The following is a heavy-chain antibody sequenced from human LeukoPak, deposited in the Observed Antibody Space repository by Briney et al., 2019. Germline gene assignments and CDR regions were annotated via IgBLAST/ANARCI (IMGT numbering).Heavy chain of an antibody. V-gene: IGHV3-21*01. J-gene: IGHJ3*02. D-gene: IGHD1-1*01. CDR1: GLTFNICT. Sequence: GGSLRLSCAASGLTFNICTMNWVRQAPGKGLEWVSSISSSSTYVYYADSLKGRFTISRDNGKHSLYLQMNSLRAEDTAVYYCAVQRVHHGFDIWGQGTMVTVSS. CDR2: ISSSSTYV. CDR3: AVQRVHHGFDI.